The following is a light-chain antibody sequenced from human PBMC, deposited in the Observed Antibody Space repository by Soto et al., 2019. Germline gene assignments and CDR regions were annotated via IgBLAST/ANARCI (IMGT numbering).Light chain of an antibody. CDR1: QSVSSY. V-gene: IGKV3-11*01. Sequence: EIVLTQSPATLSLSPGEGATLSCRASQSVSSYLAWYQQKPGQAPRLLIYDASNRATGVPARFSGSGSGTDFTLTISSLEPEDFAVYYCQQYNNWPRATFGGGTKVDIK. CDR3: QQYNNWPRAT. J-gene: IGKJ4*01. CDR2: DAS.